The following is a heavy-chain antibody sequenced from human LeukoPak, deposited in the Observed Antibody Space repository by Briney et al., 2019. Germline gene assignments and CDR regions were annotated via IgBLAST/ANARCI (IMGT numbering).Heavy chain of an antibody. V-gene: IGHV3-23*01. CDR2: ISGSGGST. D-gene: IGHD3-3*01. J-gene: IGHJ4*02. CDR1: GFTFSSYA. Sequence: GGSLRLSCAASGFTFSSYAMSWVRQAPGKGLEWVSAISGSGGSTYYADSVKGRFTISRDNSKNTLYLQMNSLRAEDTAVYYCAKIPAYDFWSGPVFDYWGQGTLVTVSS. CDR3: AKIPAYDFWSGPVFDY.